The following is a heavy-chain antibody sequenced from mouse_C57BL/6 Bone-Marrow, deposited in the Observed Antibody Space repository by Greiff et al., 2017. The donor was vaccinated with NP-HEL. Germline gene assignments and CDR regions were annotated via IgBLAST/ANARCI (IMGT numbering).Heavy chain of an antibody. CDR2: IYPRDGST. V-gene: IGHV1-85*01. D-gene: IGHD2-1*01. Sequence: VKLVESGPELVKPGASVKLSCKASGYTFTSYDINWVKQRPGQGLEWIGLIYPRDGSTKYNEKFKGKATLTVDTSSSTAYMGLHSLTSEDSAVYFCARRPLYYPYAMDYWGQGTSVTVSS. CDR1: GYTFTSYD. CDR3: ARRPLYYPYAMDY. J-gene: IGHJ4*01.